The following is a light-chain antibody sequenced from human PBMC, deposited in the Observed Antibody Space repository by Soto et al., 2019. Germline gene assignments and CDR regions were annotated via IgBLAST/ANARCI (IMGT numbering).Light chain of an antibody. Sequence: EVVMTQSPATLSVSPGERATLSCRASQSISRYLAWYQQKPGQGPRLLIYGASTRATGIPARFSGSGSGTEFTLTISSLQSEDFAVYYCQQYNNWPPVTFGQGTKVDIK. CDR2: GAS. J-gene: IGKJ1*01. V-gene: IGKV3-15*01. CDR1: QSISRY. CDR3: QQYNNWPPVT.